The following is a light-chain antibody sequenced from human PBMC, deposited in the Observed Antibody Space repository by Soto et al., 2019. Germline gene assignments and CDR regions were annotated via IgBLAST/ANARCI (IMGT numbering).Light chain of an antibody. CDR3: LQDYNYPYT. V-gene: IGKV1-6*02. Sequence: AIPMTQSPSSLSASVGDRVTITCRASQVIRNDLGWYQQKPGKAPNLLIYAASSLQSGVPSRFSGSGSDTDFTLTISSLQPEDFATYYCLQDYNYPYTFGQGTKLEI. CDR2: AAS. J-gene: IGKJ2*01. CDR1: QVIRND.